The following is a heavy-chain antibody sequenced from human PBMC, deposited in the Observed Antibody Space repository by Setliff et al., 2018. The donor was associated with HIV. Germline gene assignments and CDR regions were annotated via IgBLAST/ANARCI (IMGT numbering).Heavy chain of an antibody. V-gene: IGHV4-61*02. CDR3: ARVGYDFWSGYYTGAFDI. Sequence: PSETLSLTCTVSGGSISSGGYYWSWIRQPAGKGLEWIGRIYTSGSTNYNPSLKSRLTISVDTSKNQFSLTLSSVTAADTAVYYCARVGYDFWSGYYTGAFDIWGQGTMVTVSS. CDR1: GGSISSGGYY. J-gene: IGHJ3*02. D-gene: IGHD3-3*01. CDR2: IYTSGST.